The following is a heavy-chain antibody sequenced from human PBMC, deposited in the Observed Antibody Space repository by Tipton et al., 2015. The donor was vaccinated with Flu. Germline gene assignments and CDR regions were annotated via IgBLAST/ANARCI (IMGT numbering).Heavy chain of an antibody. J-gene: IGHJ6*02. CDR1: GGPFSGSY. Sequence: LRLSCAVQGGPFSGSYWSFIRQPPGKGPEGIGEINQRENTNSNPSLKSRVPLSIDTPKNQFFLKLTSVTAADTAVYYCARGRGWYSPNEYCYGTDVWGQGTTVTVSS. V-gene: IGHV4-34*01. CDR2: INQRENT. CDR3: ARGRGWYSPNEYCYGTDV. D-gene: IGHD2-15*01.